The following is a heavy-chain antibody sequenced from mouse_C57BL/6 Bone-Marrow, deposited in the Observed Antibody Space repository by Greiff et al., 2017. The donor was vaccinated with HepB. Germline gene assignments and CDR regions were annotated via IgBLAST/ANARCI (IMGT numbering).Heavy chain of an antibody. CDR1: GYTFTSYW. CDR2: IYPGNSDT. D-gene: IGHD2-2*01. Sequence: EVQLQQSGTVLARPGASVKMSCKTSGYTFTSYWMHWVKQRPGQGLEWIGAIYPGNSDTSYNQKFKGKAKLTAVTSASTAYMELSSLTNEDSAVYYCTREYGYRWYFDVWGTGTTVTVSS. CDR3: TREYGYRWYFDV. V-gene: IGHV1-5*01. J-gene: IGHJ1*03.